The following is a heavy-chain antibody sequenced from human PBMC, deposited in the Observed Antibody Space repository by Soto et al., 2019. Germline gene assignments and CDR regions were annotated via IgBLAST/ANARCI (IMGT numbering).Heavy chain of an antibody. CDR3: ATMGTPVTGLYYFDY. D-gene: IGHD4-17*01. J-gene: IGHJ4*02. V-gene: IGHV4-30-4*01. Sequence: QVQLQESGPGLVKPSQTLSLTCTVSGGSISSGNYYWSWIRQPPGKGLEWIGFISYSGNTHYSASLRSRVYISVDTSKNQFSLDLSSVTAADTAVYYCATMGTPVTGLYYFDYWGQGTLVTVSS. CDR1: GGSISSGNYY. CDR2: ISYSGNT.